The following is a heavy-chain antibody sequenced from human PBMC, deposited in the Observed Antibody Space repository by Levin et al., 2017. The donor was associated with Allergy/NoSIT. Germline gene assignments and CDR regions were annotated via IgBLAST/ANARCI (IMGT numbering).Heavy chain of an antibody. CDR3: ARDPEFGTSSGFFDP. V-gene: IGHV3-21*01. CDR1: GFTFSSFT. D-gene: IGHD6-6*01. J-gene: IGHJ5*02. CDR2: IRSRTSYT. Sequence: PGESLKISCATSGFTFSSFTLNWVRQAPGKGLEWVSSIRSRTSYTFYADSVKGRFTISRDNTKNSLYLQMNSLRVEDTAVYYCARDPEFGTSSGFFDPWGQGTLVTVSS.